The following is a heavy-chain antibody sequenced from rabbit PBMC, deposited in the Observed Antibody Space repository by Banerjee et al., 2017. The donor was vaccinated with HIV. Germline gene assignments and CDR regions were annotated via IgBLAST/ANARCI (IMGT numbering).Heavy chain of an antibody. CDR1: GIDFSTYA. J-gene: IGHJ3*01. Sequence: QEQLVESGGGLVTLGGSLKLSCKASGIDFSTYAISWVRQAPGKGLEWIAFLYPIYGATDYASWVNGRFTVSLDNAQNTVFLQMTSLTAADTATYFCARGLVAGVLDLWGQGTLVTVS. V-gene: IGHV1S47*01. CDR2: LYPIYGAT. D-gene: IGHD3-3*01. CDR3: ARGLVAGVLDL.